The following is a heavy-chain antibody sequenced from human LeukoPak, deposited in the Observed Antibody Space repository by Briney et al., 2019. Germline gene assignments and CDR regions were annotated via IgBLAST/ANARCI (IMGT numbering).Heavy chain of an antibody. J-gene: IGHJ4*02. Sequence: ASVTVSCKASGYTFTSYYMHWVRQAPGQGLEWMGIINPSTSSTSYAQKFQGRLTMTRDTSTSTVYMELSSLTSEDTAVYYCARGATIWFGESRLDFWGQGTLVTVSS. D-gene: IGHD3-10*01. CDR2: INPSTSST. V-gene: IGHV1-46*01. CDR1: GYTFTSYY. CDR3: ARGATIWFGESRLDF.